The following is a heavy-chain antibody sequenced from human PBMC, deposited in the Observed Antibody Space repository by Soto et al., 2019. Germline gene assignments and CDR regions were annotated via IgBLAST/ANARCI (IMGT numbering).Heavy chain of an antibody. CDR1: GFTFSNYG. V-gene: IGHV3-30*03. Sequence: GGSLRLSCAASGFTFSNYGMHWVRQAPGKGPEWVAVISYDGIIKFYADSVKGRFTISRDNSKTTLYLQMNSLRTEDTAVYYCASKNPDYGDYGPSDIWGQGTMVTVSS. CDR3: ASKNPDYGDYGPSDI. CDR2: ISYDGIIK. D-gene: IGHD4-17*01. J-gene: IGHJ3*02.